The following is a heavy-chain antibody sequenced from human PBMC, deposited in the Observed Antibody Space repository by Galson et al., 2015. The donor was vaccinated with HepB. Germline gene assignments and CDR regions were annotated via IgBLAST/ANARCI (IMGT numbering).Heavy chain of an antibody. V-gene: IGHV1-3*01. CDR2: INAGNGNT. J-gene: IGHJ6*02. Sequence: SVKVSCKASGYTSTSYAMHWVRQAPGQRLEWMGWINAGNGNTKYSQKFQGRVTITRDTSASTAYMELSSLRSEDTAVYYCARVQDTAMVTVKVYYYYYYGMDVWGQGTTVTVSS. CDR1: GYTSTSYA. D-gene: IGHD5-18*01. CDR3: ARVQDTAMVTVKVYYYYYYGMDV.